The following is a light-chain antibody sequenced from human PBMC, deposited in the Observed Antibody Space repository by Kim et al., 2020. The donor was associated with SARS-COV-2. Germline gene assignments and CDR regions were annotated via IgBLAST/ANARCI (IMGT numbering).Light chain of an antibody. Sequence: DIQMTQSHSTLSASVGDRVTITCRASQSISDWLAWYQQKPGKAPNLLIYKASSLESGVPSRFSASGSGTEFTLTINSLQPDDFATYYCQHYIRYPYTFGQGTKLEIK. CDR1: QSISDW. V-gene: IGKV1-5*03. J-gene: IGKJ2*01. CDR3: QHYIRYPYT. CDR2: KAS.